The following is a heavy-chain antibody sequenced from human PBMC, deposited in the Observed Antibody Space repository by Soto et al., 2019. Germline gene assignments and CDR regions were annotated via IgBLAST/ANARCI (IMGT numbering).Heavy chain of an antibody. V-gene: IGHV1-18*01. Sequence: ASVKVSCKASGYTFTSYGISWVRQAPGQGLEWMGWISAYNGTANYVQKLQGRVTMTTDKSTSTAYMELRSLRSEDTAVYYCARDRSPSESSRYVRYYYGMDVWGKGTTVTVSS. J-gene: IGHJ6*04. CDR1: GYTFTSYG. CDR2: ISAYNGTA. D-gene: IGHD6-13*01. CDR3: ARDRSPSESSRYVRYYYGMDV.